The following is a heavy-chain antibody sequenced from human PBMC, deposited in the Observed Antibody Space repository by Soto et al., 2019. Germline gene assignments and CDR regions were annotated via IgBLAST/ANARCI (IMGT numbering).Heavy chain of an antibody. J-gene: IGHJ5*02. CDR3: ARHADSQIAVAGNWFDP. CDR2: IWYDGSNK. Sequence: QVQLVESGGGVVQPGRSLRLSCAASGFTFSSYGMHWVRQAPGKGLEWVAVIWYDGSNKYYADSVKGRFTISRDNSKNTLYLQMNSLRAEDTAVYYCARHADSQIAVAGNWFDPWGQGTLVTVSS. D-gene: IGHD6-19*01. V-gene: IGHV3-33*01. CDR1: GFTFSSYG.